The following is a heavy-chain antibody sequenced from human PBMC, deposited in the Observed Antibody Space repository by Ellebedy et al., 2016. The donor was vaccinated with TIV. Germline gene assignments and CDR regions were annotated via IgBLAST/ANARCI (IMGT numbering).Heavy chain of an antibody. V-gene: IGHV4-39*07. CDR1: GGSISSSSYY. Sequence: GSLRLSCTVSGGSISSSSYYWGWIRQPPGKGLEWIGSIYYSGSTYYNPSLKSRVTISVDTSKNQFSLKLSSVTAADTAVYYCARTTAVAGTYYYGMDVWGQGTTVTVSS. D-gene: IGHD6-19*01. J-gene: IGHJ6*02. CDR3: ARTTAVAGTYYYGMDV. CDR2: IYYSGST.